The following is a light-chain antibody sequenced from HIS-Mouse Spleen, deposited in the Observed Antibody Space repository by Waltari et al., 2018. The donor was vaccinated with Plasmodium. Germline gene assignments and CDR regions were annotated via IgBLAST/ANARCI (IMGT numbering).Light chain of an antibody. CDR2: QDS. J-gene: IGLJ1*01. V-gene: IGLV3-1*01. CDR3: QAWDSSTDYV. CDR1: KLGDKY. Sequence: SYELTQPPSVSVSPGQPASITCSADKLGDKYACWYQQKPGQSPVLVIYQDSKRPSGIPERFSGSNSGNTATLTISGTQAMDEADYYCQAWDSSTDYVFGTGTKVTVL.